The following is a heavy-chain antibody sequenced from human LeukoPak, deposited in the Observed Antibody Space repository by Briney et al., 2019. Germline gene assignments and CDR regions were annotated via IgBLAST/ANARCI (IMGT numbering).Heavy chain of an antibody. Sequence: PSETPSLTCTISGDSISSSSYYWGWIRQPPGKGLEWIGDIYYRGSTYYSPSLKSRVSISIDTSNNQFSLTLNSVTAADTALYFCARRRYYDSTGYLDWGQGTLVTVSS. CDR2: IYYRGST. J-gene: IGHJ1*01. D-gene: IGHD3-22*01. CDR3: ARRRYYDSTGYLD. CDR1: GDSISSSSYY. V-gene: IGHV4-39*01.